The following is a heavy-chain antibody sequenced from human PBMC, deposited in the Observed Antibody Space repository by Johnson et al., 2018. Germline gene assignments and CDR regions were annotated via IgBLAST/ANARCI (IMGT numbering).Heavy chain of an antibody. Sequence: VQLVQSGGGVVQPGRSLRLSCAASGFTFSSYGMHWVRQAPGKGLEWVANINQDESEKYYVDSVKGRFTISRANAKNSLFLQMNSLRAEDTAVYYCASIHGWALDVWGKGTTVTVSS. CDR1: GFTFSSYG. CDR2: INQDESEK. V-gene: IGHV3-7*01. J-gene: IGHJ6*04. D-gene: IGHD3-10*01. CDR3: ASIHGWALDV.